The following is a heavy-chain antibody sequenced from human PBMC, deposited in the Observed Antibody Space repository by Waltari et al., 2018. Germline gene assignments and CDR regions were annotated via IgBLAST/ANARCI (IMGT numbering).Heavy chain of an antibody. CDR3: ARDLDYGDMGGFDP. J-gene: IGHJ5*02. V-gene: IGHV4-59*11. D-gene: IGHD4-17*01. Sequence: QVQLQESGPGLVKPSETLSLTCAVSGYSISSHYWSWIRQPPGKGLEWIGYIYYSGSTNYNPSLKSRVTISVDTSKNQFSLKLSSVTAADTAVYYCARDLDYGDMGGFDPWGQGTLVTVSS. CDR1: GYSISSHY. CDR2: IYYSGST.